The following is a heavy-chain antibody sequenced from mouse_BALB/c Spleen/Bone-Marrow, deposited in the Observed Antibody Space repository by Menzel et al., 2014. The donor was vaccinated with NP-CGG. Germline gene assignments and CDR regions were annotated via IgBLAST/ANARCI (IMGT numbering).Heavy chain of an antibody. D-gene: IGHD2-1*01. V-gene: IGHV14-3*02. CDR1: GFNIKDTY. CDR2: IDTANGNT. Sequence: VHVKQSGAELVKPGASVKLSCTASGFNIKDTYMHWVKQRPEQGLEWIGRIDTANGNTKYDPKFQGKATITADTSSNTAYLQLSSLTSEDTAVYYCARNGNGLMDYWGQGTSVTVSS. CDR3: ARNGNGLMDY. J-gene: IGHJ4*01.